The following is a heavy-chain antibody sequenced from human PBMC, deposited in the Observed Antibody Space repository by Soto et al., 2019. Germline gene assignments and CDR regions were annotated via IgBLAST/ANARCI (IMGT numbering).Heavy chain of an antibody. D-gene: IGHD3-10*01. CDR1: GFTFSTYG. J-gene: IGHJ6*02. Sequence: GGSLRLSCAASGFTFSTYGMRWVRQAPGKGLEWVAVISYDGYLKYYVDAVKGRFTVARDNSKNTLFLEMNSLRVEDTAVYFCAKDFKVSGSHYGTLNYYYGMDVWGQGTTVTVSS. CDR3: AKDFKVSGSHYGTLNYYYGMDV. V-gene: IGHV3-30*18. CDR2: ISYDGYLK.